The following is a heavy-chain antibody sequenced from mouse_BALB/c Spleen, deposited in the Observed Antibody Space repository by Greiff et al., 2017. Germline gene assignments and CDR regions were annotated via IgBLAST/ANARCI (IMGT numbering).Heavy chain of an antibody. Sequence: EVKLQESGPGLVKPSQSLSLTCSVTGYSITSGYYWNWIRQFPGNKLEWMGYISYDGSNNYNPSLKNRISITRDTSKNQFFLKLNSVTTQDTATYYCARATTMITTRGYAMDYWGQGTSVTVSS. V-gene: IGHV3-6*02. CDR3: ARATTMITTRGYAMDY. CDR2: ISYDGSN. J-gene: IGHJ4*01. CDR1: GYSITSGYY. D-gene: IGHD2-4*01.